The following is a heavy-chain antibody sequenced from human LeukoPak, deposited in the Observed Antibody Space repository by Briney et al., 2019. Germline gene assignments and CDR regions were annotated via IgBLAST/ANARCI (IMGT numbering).Heavy chain of an antibody. CDR2: ISAYNGNT. Sequence: ASVKVSCKASGYTFTSYGISWVRQAPGQGLEWMGWISAYNGNTNYARKLQGRVTMTTDTSTSTAYMELRSLRSDDTAVYYCARNLGPLWFGELFTDYWGQGTLVTVSS. CDR3: ARNLGPLWFGELFTDY. V-gene: IGHV1-18*01. J-gene: IGHJ4*02. D-gene: IGHD3-10*01. CDR1: GYTFTSYG.